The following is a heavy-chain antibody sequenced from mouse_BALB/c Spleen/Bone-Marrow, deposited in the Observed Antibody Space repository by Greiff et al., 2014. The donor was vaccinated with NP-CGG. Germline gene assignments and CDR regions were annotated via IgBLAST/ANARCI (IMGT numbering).Heavy chain of an antibody. CDR3: ARSYNSFDF. CDR2: VDPYYGAT. CDR1: GYSFTDYN. J-gene: IGHJ2*01. V-gene: IGHV1-39*01. Sequence: VQLKESGPELEKPGASVKISCKASGYSFTDYNMNWVKQYNGQSLEWIGNVDPYYGATTYNQKFKGKATLTVDKSSSTAYMQLERLTSEDSAVYYCARSYNSFDFWGQGTTLTVSS.